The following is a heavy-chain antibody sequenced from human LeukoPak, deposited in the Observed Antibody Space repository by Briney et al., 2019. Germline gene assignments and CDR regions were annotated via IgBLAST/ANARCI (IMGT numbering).Heavy chain of an antibody. CDR1: GGSISSSSYY. V-gene: IGHV4-39*01. D-gene: IGHD3-10*01. CDR3: ARLASGSSIYYCYYMDV. Sequence: PSETLSLTCTVSGGSISSSSYYWGWIRQPPGKGLEWIGSIYYSGSTYYNPSLKSRVTISVDTSKNQFSLKLSSVTAADTAVYYCARLASGSSIYYCYYMDVWGKGTTVTVSS. J-gene: IGHJ6*03. CDR2: IYYSGST.